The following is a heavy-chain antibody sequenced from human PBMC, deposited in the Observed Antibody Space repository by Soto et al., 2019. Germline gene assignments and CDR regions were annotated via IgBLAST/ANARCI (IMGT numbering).Heavy chain of an antibody. D-gene: IGHD4-17*01. Sequence: PSETLSLTCAVSGGSISSGGYSWYWIRQPPGKGLEWIGYIYHSGSTYYNPSLKSRVTISVDRSKNQFSLKLSSVTAADTAVYYCARGMTTVTTLGYWGQGTLVTVSS. CDR2: IYHSGST. CDR1: GGSISSGGYS. V-gene: IGHV4-30-2*01. J-gene: IGHJ4*02. CDR3: ARGMTTVTTLGY.